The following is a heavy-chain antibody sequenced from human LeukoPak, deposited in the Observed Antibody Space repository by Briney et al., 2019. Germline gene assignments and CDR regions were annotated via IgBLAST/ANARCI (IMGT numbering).Heavy chain of an antibody. V-gene: IGHV3-30*18. CDR2: ILYDGSNK. CDR3: AKERRVDTAMVTGHDY. CDR1: GFTFSSYA. Sequence: GGSLRLSCAASGFTFSSYAMHWVRRAPGKGLEWVAAILYDGSNKFYTDSVKGRFTISRDNSKNTLYLQMNSLRAEDTAVYYCAKERRVDTAMVTGHDYWGQGTLVTVSS. J-gene: IGHJ4*02. D-gene: IGHD5-18*01.